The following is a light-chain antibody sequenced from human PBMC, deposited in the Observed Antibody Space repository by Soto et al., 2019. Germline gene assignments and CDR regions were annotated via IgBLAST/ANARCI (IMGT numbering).Light chain of an antibody. J-gene: IGLJ2*01. CDR1: SSDVGRYNL. V-gene: IGLV2-23*03. CDR2: GGI. Sequence: QSALTQPASVSGSPGQSITISCTGTSSDVGRYNLVSWYQQHPGKAPKLIIYGGIRRPSGVSNRFSGSKSGNTASVTISGLQAEDEGDYYCSSYAGSSTFVVFGGGTQLTVL. CDR3: SSYAGSSTFVV.